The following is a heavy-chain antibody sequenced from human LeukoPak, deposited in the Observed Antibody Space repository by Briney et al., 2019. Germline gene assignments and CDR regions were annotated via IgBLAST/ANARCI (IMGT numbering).Heavy chain of an antibody. CDR3: ASQSAPGVVGGTPYYFDY. CDR1: GASISTNIYY. J-gene: IGHJ4*02. Sequence: PSETLSLTCTVSGASISTNIYYWGCIRQPPGKGLQWIGSVSYSGSTNYNPSLKSRVTISVDTSKNQFSLKLTSVTAADTAVYYCASQSAPGVVGGTPYYFDYWGQGTLVTVSS. CDR2: VSYSGST. V-gene: IGHV4-39*01. D-gene: IGHD1-26*01.